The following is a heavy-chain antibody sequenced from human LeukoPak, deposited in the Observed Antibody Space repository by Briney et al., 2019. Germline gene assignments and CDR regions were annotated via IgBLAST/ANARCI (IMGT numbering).Heavy chain of an antibody. D-gene: IGHD4-11*01. V-gene: IGHV1-69*05. CDR3: ARGDDYSNYVLGY. J-gene: IGHJ4*02. CDR1: GVTFSSYA. CDR2: IIPIFGSA. Sequence: SVKVSCKASGVTFSSYAISWVRQAPGQGLEWMGRIIPIFGSANYTQKFQGRVTITTDESTSTAYMELSSLRSEDTAVYYCARGDDYSNYVLGYWGQGTLVSVSS.